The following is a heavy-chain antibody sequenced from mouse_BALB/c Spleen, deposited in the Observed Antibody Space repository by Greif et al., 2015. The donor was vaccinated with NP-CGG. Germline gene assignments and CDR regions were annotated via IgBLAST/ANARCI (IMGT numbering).Heavy chain of an antibody. J-gene: IGHJ1*01. D-gene: IGHD1-1*01. CDR1: GFTFSDFY. Sequence: EVKLVESGGGLVQPGGSLRLSCATSGFTFSDFYMEWVRQPPGKRLEWIAASRNKANDYTTEYSASVKGRFIVSRDTSQSILYLQMNALRAEDTAIYYRARDYYGSSYWYFDVWGAGTTVTVSS. CDR3: ARDYYGSSYWYFDV. CDR2: SRNKANDYTT. V-gene: IGHV7-1*02.